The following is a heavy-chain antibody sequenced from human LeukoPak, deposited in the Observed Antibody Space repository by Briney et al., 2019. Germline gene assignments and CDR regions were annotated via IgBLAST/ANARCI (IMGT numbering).Heavy chain of an antibody. V-gene: IGHV5-51*01. Sequence: GESLKISCKGSGYTFTSYWIGWVRQMPGKGLEWMGIISPGDSDTRYSASLQGQVTISADESTNTVYLQWSSLKASDTAMYYCARHVQGGYSTSEGSFDYWGPGTLVTVSS. CDR3: ARHVQGGYSTSEGSFDY. D-gene: IGHD6-13*01. J-gene: IGHJ4*02. CDR2: ISPGDSDT. CDR1: GYTFTSYW.